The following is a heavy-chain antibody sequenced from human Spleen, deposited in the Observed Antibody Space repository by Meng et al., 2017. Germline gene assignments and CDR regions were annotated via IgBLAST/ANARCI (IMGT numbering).Heavy chain of an antibody. CDR3: ARGPTTMAHDFDY. CDR2: INHSGST. V-gene: IGHV4-34*01. D-gene: IGHD4-11*01. Sequence: QVHSQRWGAGLFEPSETLSLPCVVSGGSFSDYYWSWIRQPPGKGLEWIGEINHSGSTNYNPSLESRATISVDTSQNNLSLKLSSVTAADSAVYYCARGPTTMAHDFDYWGQGTLVTVSS. CDR1: GGSFSDYY. J-gene: IGHJ4*02.